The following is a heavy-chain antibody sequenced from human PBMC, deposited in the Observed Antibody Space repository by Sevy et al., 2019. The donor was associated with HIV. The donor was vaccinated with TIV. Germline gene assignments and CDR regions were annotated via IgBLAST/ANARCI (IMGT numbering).Heavy chain of an antibody. CDR2: IYYSGMT. J-gene: IGHJ6*02. CDR3: ARAAAEYYYGMDV. CDR1: GVSISGYY. Sequence: SETLSLTCTVPGVSISGYYWSWIRQSPGKGLEWIGYIYYSGMTNYNPSLKSRVTISDDTSKNQFSLKLNSVTAADTAVYYCARAAAEYYYGMDVWGQGTKVTVSS. V-gene: IGHV4-59*01. D-gene: IGHD6-25*01.